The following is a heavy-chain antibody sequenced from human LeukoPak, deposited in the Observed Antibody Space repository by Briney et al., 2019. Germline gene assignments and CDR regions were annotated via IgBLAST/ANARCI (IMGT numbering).Heavy chain of an antibody. CDR1: GYSISSGYY. V-gene: IGHV4-38-2*02. Sequence: SETLSLTCTISGYSISSGYYWGWIRQPPGKGLEWIGSIYHSGSTYYNPSLKSRVTISLDTSENQFSLKLSSVAAADTAVYYCARDLYSSGWGYFDYWGQGTLVTVSS. CDR3: ARDLYSSGWGYFDY. CDR2: IYHSGST. D-gene: IGHD6-19*01. J-gene: IGHJ4*02.